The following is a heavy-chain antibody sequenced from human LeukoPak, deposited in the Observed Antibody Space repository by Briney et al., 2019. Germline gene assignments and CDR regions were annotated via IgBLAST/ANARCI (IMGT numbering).Heavy chain of an antibody. CDR2: IYYSGST. Sequence: SETLSLTCTVSGGSISSYYWSWIRQPPGKGLEWIGYIYYSGSTNYNPSLKSRVTISVDTSKNQFSLKLSSVTAADTAVYYCARGWNPYYFDYWGQGTLVTVSS. CDR3: ARGWNPYYFDY. V-gene: IGHV4-59*01. J-gene: IGHJ4*02. CDR1: GGSISSYY. D-gene: IGHD1-1*01.